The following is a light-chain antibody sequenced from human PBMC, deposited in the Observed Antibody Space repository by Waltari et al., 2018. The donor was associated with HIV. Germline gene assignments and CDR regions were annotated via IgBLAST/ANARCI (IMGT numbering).Light chain of an antibody. V-gene: IGKV3-15*01. CDR1: QRVNTN. CDR3: QQYHNWPYT. Sequence: EIVMTQSPGTLSSSPGERATLSCRASQRVNTNLAWYQQKVGQAHRLIIYDASTGASGVPPRFSGSGSGTDFTLTISGLQSEDFAVYYCQQYHNWPYTFGQGTTLEIK. J-gene: IGKJ2*01. CDR2: DAS.